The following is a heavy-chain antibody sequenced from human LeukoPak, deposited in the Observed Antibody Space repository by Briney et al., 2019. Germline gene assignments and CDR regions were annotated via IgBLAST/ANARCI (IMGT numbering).Heavy chain of an antibody. CDR3: AKDVKYFSYFDY. Sequence: GGSLRLSCAASGFTFSSYGMHWVRQAPGKGLEWVAVISYDGSNKYYADSVKGRFTISRDNSKNTLYLQMNSLRAEDTAVYYCAKDVKYFSYFDYWGQGTLVTVSS. V-gene: IGHV3-30*18. J-gene: IGHJ4*02. CDR1: GFTFSSYG. CDR2: ISYDGSNK. D-gene: IGHD3-3*01.